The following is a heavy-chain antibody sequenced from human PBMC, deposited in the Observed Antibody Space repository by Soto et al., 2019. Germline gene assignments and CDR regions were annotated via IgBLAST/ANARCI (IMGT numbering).Heavy chain of an antibody. D-gene: IGHD4-17*01. CDR2: ITGGGDNA. J-gene: IGHJ4*02. Sequence: DVQLLESGGGLSQPGGSLRLSCAASGFTFANYGMSWVRQAPGKGLEWVSSITGGGDNAYYTDSVRGRFTVSRDNSKDTMWLQMNSLRAEDTAVYYCAKIPVMTTVNHYFRHWGQGTLVTVSS. V-gene: IGHV3-23*01. CDR1: GFTFANYG. CDR3: AKIPVMTTVNHYFRH.